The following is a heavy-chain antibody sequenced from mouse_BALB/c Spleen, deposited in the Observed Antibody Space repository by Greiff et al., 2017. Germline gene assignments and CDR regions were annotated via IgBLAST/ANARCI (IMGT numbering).Heavy chain of an antibody. CDR2: IYPSDSYT. Sequence: QVQLQQPGAELVGPGASVKLSCKASGYTFTSYWINWVKQRPGQGLEWIGNIYPSDSYTNYNQKFKDKATLTVDKSSSTAYMQLSSPTSEDSAVYYCTRKDYYGDYAMDYWGQGTSVTVSS. V-gene: IGHV1-69*02. D-gene: IGHD1-1*01. CDR3: TRKDYYGDYAMDY. J-gene: IGHJ4*01. CDR1: GYTFTSYW.